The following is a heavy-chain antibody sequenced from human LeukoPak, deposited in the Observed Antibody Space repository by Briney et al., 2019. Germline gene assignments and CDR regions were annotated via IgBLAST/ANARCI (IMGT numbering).Heavy chain of an antibody. Sequence: SQTLSLTCTVSGGSISSGSYYWSWIRQPAGKGLEWIGRIYTSGSTYYNPSLKSRVTISVDTSKNQFSLKLRSVTAADTAVYYCARLGSGWDYGYNWFDPWGQGTLVTVSS. D-gene: IGHD6-19*01. J-gene: IGHJ5*02. V-gene: IGHV4-61*02. CDR1: GGSISSGSYY. CDR3: ARLGSGWDYGYNWFDP. CDR2: IYTSGST.